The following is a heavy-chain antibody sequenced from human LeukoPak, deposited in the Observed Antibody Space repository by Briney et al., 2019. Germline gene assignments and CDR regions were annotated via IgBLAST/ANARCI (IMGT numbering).Heavy chain of an antibody. CDR1: GFTFTDYS. Sequence: GGSLRLSCAASGFTFTDYSMTWVRQAPGKGPEWVSTIRATDPSAYYADSVKGRFTISRDNSKNTLYVQMNSLRAEDTAVYYCAKGGYTTCFDYWGQGTLVTVSS. J-gene: IGHJ4*02. V-gene: IGHV3-23*01. D-gene: IGHD6-13*01. CDR3: AKGGYTTCFDY. CDR2: IRATDPSA.